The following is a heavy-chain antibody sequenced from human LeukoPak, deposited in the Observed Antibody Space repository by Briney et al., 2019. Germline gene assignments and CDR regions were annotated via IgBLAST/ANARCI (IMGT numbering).Heavy chain of an antibody. Sequence: GASVKVSCKASGYTFTSYYMHWVRQAPGQGLEWMGWISPYNGNTNYAQKFQGRVTMTTDTSTSTAYMELRSLRSDDTAVYYCARDRGIEAVDTFDPWGQGTLVTVSS. V-gene: IGHV1-18*04. D-gene: IGHD6-13*01. CDR3: ARDRGIEAVDTFDP. CDR1: GYTFTSYY. CDR2: ISPYNGNT. J-gene: IGHJ5*02.